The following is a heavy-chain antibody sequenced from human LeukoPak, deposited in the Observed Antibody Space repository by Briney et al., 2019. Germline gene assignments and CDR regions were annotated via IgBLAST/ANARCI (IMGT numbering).Heavy chain of an antibody. J-gene: IGHJ4*02. Sequence: SETLSLTCTVSGGSISSYYWSWIRQPPGKGLEWIGYIYYSGSTNYNPSLKSRVTISVDTSKNQFSLKLRSVTAADTAVYYCARDLGGNGWFDYWGQGTLVTVSS. V-gene: IGHV4-59*12. CDR2: IYYSGST. CDR1: GGSISSYY. CDR3: ARDLGGNGWFDY. D-gene: IGHD6-19*01.